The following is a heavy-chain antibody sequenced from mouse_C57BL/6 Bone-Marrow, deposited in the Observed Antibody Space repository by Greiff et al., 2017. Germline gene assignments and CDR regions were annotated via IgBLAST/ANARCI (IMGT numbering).Heavy chain of an antibody. D-gene: IGHD2-12*01. J-gene: IGHJ2*01. Sequence: QVQLKQSGAELAKPGASVKLSCKASGYTFTSYWMHWVKQRPGQGLEWIGYINPRSGYTKSNQKFKDKATLTATKSSSTAYMQLSSLTYEDSAVYYWARCPLRPFDYWGQGTTLTVSS. V-gene: IGHV1-7*01. CDR1: GYTFTSYW. CDR3: ARCPLRPFDY. CDR2: INPRSGYT.